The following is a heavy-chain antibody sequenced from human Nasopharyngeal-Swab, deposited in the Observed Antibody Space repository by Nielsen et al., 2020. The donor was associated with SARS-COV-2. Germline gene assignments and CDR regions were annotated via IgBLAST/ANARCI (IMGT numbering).Heavy chain of an antibody. Sequence: SLKISCAASGFTFDDYAMHWVRQAPGKGLEWVSGISWNSGSIGYADSVKGRFTISRDNAKNSLYLQMNSLRAEDTALYYCAKLAFVGTTYDAFDIWDQGTMVTVSS. J-gene: IGHJ3*02. CDR1: GFTFDDYA. V-gene: IGHV3-9*01. CDR3: AKLAFVGTTYDAFDI. D-gene: IGHD7-27*01. CDR2: ISWNSGSI.